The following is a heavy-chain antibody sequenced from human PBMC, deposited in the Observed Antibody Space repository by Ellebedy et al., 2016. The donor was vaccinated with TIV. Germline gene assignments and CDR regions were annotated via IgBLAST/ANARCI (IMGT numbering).Heavy chain of an antibody. V-gene: IGHV4-61*01. D-gene: IGHD3-10*01. CDR3: ARDVVGEAWWFDP. CDR1: GGSISSSSYY. CDR2: IYYSGST. J-gene: IGHJ5*02. Sequence: SETLSLTXTVSGGSISSSSYYWSWIRQPPGKGLEWIGYIYYSGSTNYNPSLKSRVTISVDTSKNQFSLKLSSVTAADTAVYYCARDVVGEAWWFDPWGQGTLVTVSS.